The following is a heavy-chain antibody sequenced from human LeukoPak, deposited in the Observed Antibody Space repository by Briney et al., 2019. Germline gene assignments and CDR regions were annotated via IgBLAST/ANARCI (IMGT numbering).Heavy chain of an antibody. CDR3: ARVLTAMAHRPFDY. CDR1: GGTFSSYA. CDR2: IIPIFGTA. J-gene: IGHJ4*02. V-gene: IGHV1-69*05. D-gene: IGHD2-21*02. Sequence: SVMVSCKAPGGTFSSYAISWVRQAPGQGLEWMGGIIPIFGTANYAQKFQGRVTITTDESTSTAYMELSSLRSEDTAVYYCARVLTAMAHRPFDYWGQGTLVTVSS.